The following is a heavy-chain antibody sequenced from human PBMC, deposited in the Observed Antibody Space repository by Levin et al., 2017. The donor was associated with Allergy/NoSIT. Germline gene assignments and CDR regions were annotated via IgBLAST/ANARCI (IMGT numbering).Heavy chain of an antibody. J-gene: IGHJ4*02. CDR2: FDHEDGET. V-gene: IGHV1-24*01. CDR1: GYTLTELS. D-gene: IGHD1-26*01. Sequence: GESLKISCKVSGYTLTELSIHWVRQAPGKGLEWMGGFDHEDGETIYAQKFQGRASMTDDTSTDTAYMELSSLRSEDTAVYYCTIVRASGGQDVRLDYWGQGTLVTVSS. CDR3: TIVRASGGQDVRLDY.